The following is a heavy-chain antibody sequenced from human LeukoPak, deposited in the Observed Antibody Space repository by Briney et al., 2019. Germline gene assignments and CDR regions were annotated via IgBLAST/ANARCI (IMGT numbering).Heavy chain of an antibody. CDR3: ARHGSDYSFDY. J-gene: IGHJ4*02. V-gene: IGHV4-59*08. Sequence: SETLSLTCTVSGGSISSYYWSWIRQPPGKGLEWIGYISYSGSTNYNPSLKSRVTISVDTSKNQFSLKLRSVTAADTAVYYCARHGSDYSFDYWGQETLVTVSS. CDR2: ISYSGST. D-gene: IGHD3-22*01. CDR1: GGSISSYY.